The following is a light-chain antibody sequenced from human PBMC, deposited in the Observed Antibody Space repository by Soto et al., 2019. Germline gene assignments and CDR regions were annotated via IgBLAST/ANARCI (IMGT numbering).Light chain of an antibody. Sequence: EIVLTQSPGTLSLSPGERATLSCRASQSVSIGSLAWYQQKPGQAPRLLIYGASSRATGIPDRFSGSGSGTDFTLTISRLEPEDFAVYYCQQYGSSPLTFGPGTKVDIK. V-gene: IGKV3-20*01. CDR1: QSVSIGS. J-gene: IGKJ3*01. CDR2: GAS. CDR3: QQYGSSPLT.